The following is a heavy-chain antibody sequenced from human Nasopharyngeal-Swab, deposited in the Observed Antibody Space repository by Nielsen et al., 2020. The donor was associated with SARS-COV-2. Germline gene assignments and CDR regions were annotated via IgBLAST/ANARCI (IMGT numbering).Heavy chain of an antibody. V-gene: IGHV3-7*01. Sequence: GGSLRLSCAASGFTFSNAWMSWVRQAPGKGLEWVANIKQDGSEKYYVDSVKGRFTISRDNAKNSLYLQMNSLRAEDTAVYYCARLESSSWYWSYWGQGTLVTVSS. D-gene: IGHD6-13*01. CDR2: IKQDGSEK. CDR3: ARLESSSWYWSY. J-gene: IGHJ4*02. CDR1: GFTFSNAW.